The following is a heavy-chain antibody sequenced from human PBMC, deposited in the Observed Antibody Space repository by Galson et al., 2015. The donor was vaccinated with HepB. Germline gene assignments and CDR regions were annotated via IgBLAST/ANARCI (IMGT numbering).Heavy chain of an antibody. CDR3: TTGDYVWGSLDY. D-gene: IGHD3-16*01. Sequence: SLRLSCAASGFTFSNAWMNWVRQAPGKGLEWVGRIKSKTDGGTTGYAAPVKGRFTISRDDSKNTLYLQMNNLKTEDTAVYYCTTGDYVWGSLDYWGQGTLVTVSS. V-gene: IGHV3-15*07. CDR1: GFTFSNAW. J-gene: IGHJ4*02. CDR2: IKSKTDGGTT.